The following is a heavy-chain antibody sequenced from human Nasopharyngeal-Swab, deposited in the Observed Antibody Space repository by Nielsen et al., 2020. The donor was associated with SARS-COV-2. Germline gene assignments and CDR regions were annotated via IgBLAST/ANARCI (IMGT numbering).Heavy chain of an antibody. J-gene: IGHJ2*01. Sequence: WIRQPPGKGLEWIGEINHSGSTNYNPSLKSRVTISVDTSKNQFSLKLSSVTAADTAVYYCARGHRRTTVTNYWYFDLWGLGTLVTVSS. D-gene: IGHD4-17*01. CDR3: ARGHRRTTVTNYWYFDL. V-gene: IGHV4-34*01. CDR2: INHSGST.